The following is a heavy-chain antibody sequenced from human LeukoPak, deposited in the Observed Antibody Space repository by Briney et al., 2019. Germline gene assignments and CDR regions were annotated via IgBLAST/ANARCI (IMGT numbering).Heavy chain of an antibody. Sequence: PGGSLRLSCVASTFTFSCYGIHWVRQAPGKGLEWVAFIQYDGSKRYYSDSVKDRFTISRDNSKNTLYLQMNNLRPDDTALYFCANTMYSSAWSPFDYWGRGTLVTVSS. CDR1: TFTFSCYG. J-gene: IGHJ4*02. V-gene: IGHV3-30*02. CDR3: ANTMYSSAWSPFDY. D-gene: IGHD6-19*01. CDR2: IQYDGSKR.